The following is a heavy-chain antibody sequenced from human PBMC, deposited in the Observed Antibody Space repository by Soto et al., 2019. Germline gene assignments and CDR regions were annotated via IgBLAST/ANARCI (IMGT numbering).Heavy chain of an antibody. CDR3: ARDRSSPGRSMVY. V-gene: IGHV4-31*02. D-gene: IGHD6-13*01. CDR1: GGSISSGGYY. CDR2: IYYSGST. J-gene: IGHJ4*02. Sequence: SETLSLTCTVSGGSISSGGYYWSWIRQHPGKGLEWIGYIYYSGSTYYNPSLKSRVTISVDTSKNQFSLKLSSVTAADTAVYYCARDRSSPGRSMVYWGQGTLVTVSS.